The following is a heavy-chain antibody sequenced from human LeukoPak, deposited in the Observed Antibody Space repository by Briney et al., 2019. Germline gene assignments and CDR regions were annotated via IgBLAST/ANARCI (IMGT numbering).Heavy chain of an antibody. CDR3: ARCPRYYDSGGYYSYYFDY. V-gene: IGHV4-59*01. CDR2: IYYSGST. Sequence: PSETLSLTCTVSGGSISSYYWSWIRQPPGKGLEWIGYIYYSGSTNYNPSLKSRVTISVDTSKNRFSLKLSSVTAADTAVYYCARCPRYYDSGGYYSYYFDYWGQGTLVTVSS. CDR1: GGSISSYY. D-gene: IGHD3-22*01. J-gene: IGHJ4*02.